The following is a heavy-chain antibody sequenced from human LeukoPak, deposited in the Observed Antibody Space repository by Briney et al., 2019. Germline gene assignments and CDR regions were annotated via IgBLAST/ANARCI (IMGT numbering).Heavy chain of an antibody. Sequence: PSETLSLTCTVSGGSISSSSYYWGWIRQPPGKGLEWIGNIYYSGSTYYNPSLKSRVTISVDTSKNQFSLKLSSVTAADTAVYYCARFPVAGDNFDPWGQGTLVTVSS. CDR1: GGSISSSSYY. V-gene: IGHV4-39*07. J-gene: IGHJ5*02. CDR3: ARFPVAGDNFDP. CDR2: IYYSGST. D-gene: IGHD6-19*01.